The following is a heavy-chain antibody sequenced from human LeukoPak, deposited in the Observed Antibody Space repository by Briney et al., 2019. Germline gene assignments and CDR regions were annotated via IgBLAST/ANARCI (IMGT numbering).Heavy chain of an antibody. Sequence: GTSLILPCAASGFTFRSYGMHWVRQSPGKGLEWVALISNDDIDEYYTDSVKDRFTISRDNSKNTLFLQMTSLTTEDTAIYYCAKALSDKSWAFDFWGQGTLVTVSS. D-gene: IGHD1-26*01. V-gene: IGHV3-30*18. CDR3: AKALSDKSWAFDF. CDR1: GFTFRSYG. CDR2: ISNDDIDE. J-gene: IGHJ4*02.